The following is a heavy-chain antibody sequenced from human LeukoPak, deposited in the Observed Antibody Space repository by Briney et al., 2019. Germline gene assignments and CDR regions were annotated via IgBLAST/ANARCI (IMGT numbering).Heavy chain of an antibody. CDR1: GSNFNNAW. Sequence: GGSLRLSCAASGSNFNNAWMTWVRQAPGKGLEWVGRIKSKSDGETADYATPVKGRFIISRDDLKSTLYLQMNRLRIEDTGVYYCTGLGTCGGGSFSDYWGKGTLVTVSS. D-gene: IGHD2-15*01. J-gene: IGHJ4*02. V-gene: IGHV3-15*01. CDR2: IKSKSDGETA. CDR3: TGLGTCGGGSFSDY.